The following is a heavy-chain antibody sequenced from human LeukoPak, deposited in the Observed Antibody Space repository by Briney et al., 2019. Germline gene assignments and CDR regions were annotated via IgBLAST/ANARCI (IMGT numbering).Heavy chain of an antibody. Sequence: LETLSLTCTVSGGSVTSYYWSWIRQPPGRGLEWIGYIYYSGSTNYNPSLKSRVTISVDTSKNQFSLKLSSVTAADTAVYYCARGDIHSGSRYDYWGQGTLVTVSS. D-gene: IGHD3-10*01. J-gene: IGHJ4*02. CDR1: GGSVTSYY. CDR3: ARGDIHSGSRYDY. V-gene: IGHV4-59*02. CDR2: IYYSGST.